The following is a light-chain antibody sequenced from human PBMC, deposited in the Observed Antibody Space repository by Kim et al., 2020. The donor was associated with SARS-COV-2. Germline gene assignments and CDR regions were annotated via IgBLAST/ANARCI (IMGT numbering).Light chain of an antibody. J-gene: IGKJ4*01. V-gene: IGKV1-12*01. CDR1: QGIGSW. CDR3: QQAHRYLLT. Sequence: DIQMTQSPSSVSASVGERVTMTCRASQGIGSWLAWYQQKPGKAPKLLIYPASSLQSGVPSRFSGSGSGTEFTLTISSLQPEDVAVYYCQQAHRYLLTFAGGTKVDIK. CDR2: PAS.